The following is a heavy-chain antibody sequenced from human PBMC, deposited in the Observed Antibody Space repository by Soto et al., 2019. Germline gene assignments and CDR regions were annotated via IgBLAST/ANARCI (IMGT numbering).Heavy chain of an antibody. V-gene: IGHV3-21*01. CDR3: ARDQGIRFLEWLGDYYGMDV. CDR2: ISSSSSYI. D-gene: IGHD3-3*01. CDR1: GFTFSSYS. Sequence: GGSLRLSCAPSGFTFSSYSLNWVRQAQGQGLEWVSSISSSSSYIYYADSVKCRFAISRDNAKNSLYLQMNRLRAEDTAVYYCARDQGIRFLEWLGDYYGMDVWGQGTTVTVSS. J-gene: IGHJ6*02.